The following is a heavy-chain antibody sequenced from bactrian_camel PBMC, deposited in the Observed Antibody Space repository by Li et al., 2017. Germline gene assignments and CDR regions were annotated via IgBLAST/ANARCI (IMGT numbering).Heavy chain of an antibody. CDR3: AKDDGSMWYGPNWNY. J-gene: IGHJ4*01. V-gene: IGHV3S40*01. CDR1: GFTFSSYD. Sequence: DVQLVESGGDLVQPGGSLRLSCAASGFTFSSYDMSWVRQAPGKGLEWISAIKNAGSSTYYAGSVKGRFTISRDNAKDTVYLQLNSLKTEDMAMYYCAKDDGSMWYGPNWNYWGQGTQVTVS. CDR2: IKNAGSST. D-gene: IGHD6*01.